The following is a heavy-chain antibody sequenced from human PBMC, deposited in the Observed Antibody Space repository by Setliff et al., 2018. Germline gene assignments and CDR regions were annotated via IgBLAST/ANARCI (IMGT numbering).Heavy chain of an antibody. D-gene: IGHD3-22*01. J-gene: IGHJ3*02. CDR1: GYTFTSHY. V-gene: IGHV1-46*01. CDR3: ARDVFPYHYEGAFDI. CDR2: INPSSGRT. Sequence: WASVKVSCKASGYTFTSHYMHWVRQAPGLGLEWMGTINPSSGRTSYAQKFQGRVTMTRDTSTSTVYRDMSSLRSEGTAVYYCARDVFPYHYEGAFDIWGQGTMVTVS.